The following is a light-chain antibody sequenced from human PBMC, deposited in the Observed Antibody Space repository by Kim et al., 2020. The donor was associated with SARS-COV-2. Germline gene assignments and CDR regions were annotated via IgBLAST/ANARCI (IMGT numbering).Light chain of an antibody. Sequence: KSVTSSCTGSSGSLASNYVQWYQQRPGSAPTTVIYEDNQRPSGVPDRFSGSIDSSSNSASLTISGLKTEDEADYYCQSYDSSNHVVFGGGTQLTVL. CDR3: QSYDSSNHVV. J-gene: IGLJ2*01. V-gene: IGLV6-57*02. CDR2: EDN. CDR1: SGSLASNY.